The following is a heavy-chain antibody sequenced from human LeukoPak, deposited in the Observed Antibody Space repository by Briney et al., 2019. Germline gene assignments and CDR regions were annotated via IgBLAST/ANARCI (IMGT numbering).Heavy chain of an antibody. CDR3: ARGYYGSGSSFDY. V-gene: IGHV1-69*05. Sequence: GASVKVSCKASGGTFSSYAISWVRQAPGQGLEWMGRIIPIFGTANYAQKFQGRVTITTDESTSTAYMELSSLRSEYTAVYYCARGYYGSGSSFDYWGQGTLVTVSS. J-gene: IGHJ4*02. D-gene: IGHD3-10*01. CDR2: IIPIFGTA. CDR1: GGTFSSYA.